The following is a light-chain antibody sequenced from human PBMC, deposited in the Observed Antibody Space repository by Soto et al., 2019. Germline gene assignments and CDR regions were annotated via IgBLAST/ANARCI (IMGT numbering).Light chain of an antibody. CDR2: EVS. CDR1: SSGIGAYNY. Sequence: QSALTQPASVSGSPGQSITISCTVSSSGIGAYNYVSWFQQYPGKAPKLIISEVSNRPSGVSNRFSGSKSGTAASLTISGLQTEDEADYFCFSFTTDWTHVFGTGTKVTV. V-gene: IGLV2-14*01. J-gene: IGLJ1*01. CDR3: FSFTTDWTHV.